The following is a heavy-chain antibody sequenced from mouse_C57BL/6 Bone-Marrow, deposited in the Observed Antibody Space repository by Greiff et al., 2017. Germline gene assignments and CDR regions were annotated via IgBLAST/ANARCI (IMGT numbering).Heavy chain of an antibody. V-gene: IGHV6-3*01. CDR2: IRLKSDNYAT. CDR3: TGPGWLLRRAY. CDR1: GFTFSNYW. Sequence: EVKVEESGGGLVQPGGSMKLSCVASGFTFSNYWMNWVRQSPEKGLEWVAQIRLKSDNYATHYAESVKGRFTISRDDSKSSVYLQMNNLRAEDTGMYYCTGPGWLLRRAYWGQGTLVTVSA. D-gene: IGHD2-3*01. J-gene: IGHJ3*01.